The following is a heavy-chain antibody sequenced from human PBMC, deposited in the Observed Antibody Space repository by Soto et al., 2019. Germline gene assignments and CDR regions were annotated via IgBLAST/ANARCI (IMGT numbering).Heavy chain of an antibody. J-gene: IGHJ5*01. Sequence: SETLSLTCTVTGDSFNSANYMWGWIRQPPGERPEWIGGIYFTGSTYDNPSLKTRVTISVDASKQQFYLKVTSVTAADTSVYYCVRMPHRVIDSWGQGTLVTVSS. V-gene: IGHV4-39*01. CDR3: VRMPHRVIDS. D-gene: IGHD2-2*01. CDR1: GDSFNSANYM. CDR2: IYFTGST.